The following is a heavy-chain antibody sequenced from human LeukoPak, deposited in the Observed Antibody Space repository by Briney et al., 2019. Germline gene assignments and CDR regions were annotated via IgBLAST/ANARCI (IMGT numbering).Heavy chain of an antibody. Sequence: PGRSLRLSCAASGFNFDDYAMHWVRQTPEKGLEWVSGITWNSGTIAYADSVKGRLIISRDNAKNSLYLQMNSLRPEDTALYYCVKERDYYFDYWGQGTLVTVSS. J-gene: IGHJ4*02. V-gene: IGHV3-9*01. D-gene: IGHD2-21*02. CDR1: GFNFDDYA. CDR2: ITWNSGTI. CDR3: VKERDYYFDY.